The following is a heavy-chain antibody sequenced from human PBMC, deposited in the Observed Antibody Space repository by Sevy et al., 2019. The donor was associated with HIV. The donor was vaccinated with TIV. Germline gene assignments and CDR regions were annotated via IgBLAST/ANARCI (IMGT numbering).Heavy chain of an antibody. CDR2: ISSSSTYI. CDR1: GFTFSIYT. V-gene: IGHV3-21*01. J-gene: IGHJ6*02. Sequence: GGSLRLSCAASGFTFSIYTMNWVRQAPGKGLEWVSSISSSSTYIYYADSVRGRFTISRDNAKNSLYLQMHSLRAEDTAVYYCARDGTTVTTDYYYGMDVWGQGTTVTVSS. CDR3: ARDGTTVTTDYYYGMDV. D-gene: IGHD4-17*01.